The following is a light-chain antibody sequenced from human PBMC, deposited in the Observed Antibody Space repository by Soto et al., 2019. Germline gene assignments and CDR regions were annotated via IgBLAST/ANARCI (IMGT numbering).Light chain of an antibody. CDR1: QSVSSSY. V-gene: IGKV3-20*01. J-gene: IGKJ2*01. CDR2: GAS. CDR3: QHYDGAPYT. Sequence: EIVLTQSPGTLSLSPGERATLSCRASQSVSSSYLAWYQQKPGQAPRLLIYGASSRATGIPDRFSCSGSGTDFTLTISRLEPEDFAVYYCQHYDGAPYTFGQGTRLEI.